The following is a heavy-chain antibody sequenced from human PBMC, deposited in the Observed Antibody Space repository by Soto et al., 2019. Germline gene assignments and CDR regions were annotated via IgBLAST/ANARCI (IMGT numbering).Heavy chain of an antibody. V-gene: IGHV4-34*01. Sequence: SETLSLTCAVYGGSLSGYYWSWIRQPPGKGLEWTGEINHSGSTNYNPSLKSRVTISVDTSKNQFSLKLSSVTAADTAVYYCARDGYYYYGMDVWGQGTTVTVSS. CDR1: GGSLSGYY. CDR2: INHSGST. CDR3: ARDGYYYYGMDV. J-gene: IGHJ6*02.